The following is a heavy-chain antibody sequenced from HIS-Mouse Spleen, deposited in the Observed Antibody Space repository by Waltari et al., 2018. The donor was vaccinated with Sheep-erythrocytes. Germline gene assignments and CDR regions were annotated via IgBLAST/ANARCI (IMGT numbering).Heavy chain of an antibody. CDR1: GWSFSGYY. D-gene: IGHD6-19*01. CDR2: INHSGST. Sequence: QVQLQQWGAGLLKPSETLSLTCPVYGWSFSGYYWSWIRQPPGKGLEWIGEINHSGSTNYNPSLKSRVTISVDTSKNQFSLKLSSVTAADTAVYYCALSVDLAGAFDIWGQGTMVTVSS. V-gene: IGHV4-34*01. CDR3: ALSVDLAGAFDI. J-gene: IGHJ3*02.